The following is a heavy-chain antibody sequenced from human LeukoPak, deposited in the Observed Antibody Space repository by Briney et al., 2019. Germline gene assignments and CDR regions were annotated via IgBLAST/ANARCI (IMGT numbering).Heavy chain of an antibody. D-gene: IGHD6-13*01. V-gene: IGHV3-9*01. Sequence: GGSLRLSCAASGFTFDDYAMHWVRQAPGKGLEWVSGISWNSGSIGYADSVKGRFTISRDNAKNSLYLQMNSLRAEDTALYYCAKDRAGYFDYWGQGTLVTVSS. J-gene: IGHJ4*02. CDR2: ISWNSGSI. CDR3: AKDRAGYFDY. CDR1: GFTFDDYA.